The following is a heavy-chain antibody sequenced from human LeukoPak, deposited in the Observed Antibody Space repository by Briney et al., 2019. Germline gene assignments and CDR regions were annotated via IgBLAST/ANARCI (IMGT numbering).Heavy chain of an antibody. Sequence: PGGSLRLSCAAPGFTFSSYAMSWVRQAPGKGLEWVSAISGSGGSTYYADSVKGRFTISRDNSKNTLYLQMDSLRVEDTAVYYCAKVQRDIVVVIAIFSFDSWGQGSLVTVSS. CDR2: ISGSGGST. D-gene: IGHD2-21*01. V-gene: IGHV3-23*01. CDR1: GFTFSSYA. CDR3: AKVQRDIVVVIAIFSFDS. J-gene: IGHJ4*02.